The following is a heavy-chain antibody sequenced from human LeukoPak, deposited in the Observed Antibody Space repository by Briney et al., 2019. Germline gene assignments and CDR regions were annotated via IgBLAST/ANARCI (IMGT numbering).Heavy chain of an antibody. CDR2: ISHDGRKE. Sequence: GGSLRLSCAASGFTFSSHAMHWVRQAPGKGLEWVAVISHDGRKEYNADSVKGRFTISRDNAKNTLYLQMNSLRVEDTAVYYCARDLRSAADYWGQGTLVTVSS. V-gene: IGHV3-30-3*01. CDR1: GFTFSSHA. J-gene: IGHJ4*02. CDR3: ARDLRSAADY.